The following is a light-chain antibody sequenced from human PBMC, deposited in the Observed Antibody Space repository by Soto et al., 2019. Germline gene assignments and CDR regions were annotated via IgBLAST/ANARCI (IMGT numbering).Light chain of an antibody. CDR1: QSLLHSNGYNY. Sequence: EIVMTQSPLALPVTPGEPASISCRSSQSLLHSNGYNYLDWYLQKPGQSPQLLIYMGSNRASGVPDRFSGSGSGTDFTLKISRVEAEDVGVYYCMQALQPPLTLGGGTKVEIK. CDR2: MGS. CDR3: MQALQPPLT. J-gene: IGKJ4*01. V-gene: IGKV2-28*01.